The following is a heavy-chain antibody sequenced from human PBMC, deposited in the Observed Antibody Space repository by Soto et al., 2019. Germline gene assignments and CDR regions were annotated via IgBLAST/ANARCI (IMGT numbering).Heavy chain of an antibody. J-gene: IGHJ6*04. CDR2: IIPIFGTA. V-gene: IGHV1-69*06. Sequence: ASVKVSCKASGGTFSSYAISWVRQAPGQGLEWMGGIIPIFGTANYAQKFQGRVTITADKSTSTAYMELSSLRSEDTAVYYCARVAEGGYRYGFEYYGMDVWGKGTTVTVSS. D-gene: IGHD5-18*01. CDR1: GGTFSSYA. CDR3: ARVAEGGYRYGFEYYGMDV.